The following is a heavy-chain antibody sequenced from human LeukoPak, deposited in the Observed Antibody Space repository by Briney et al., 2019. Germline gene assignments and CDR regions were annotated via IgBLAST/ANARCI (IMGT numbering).Heavy chain of an antibody. CDR3: ARGSCSAGTCLDY. D-gene: IGHD2-15*01. J-gene: IGHJ4*02. CDR2: IYYSGST. V-gene: IGHV4-59*08. Sequence: SETLSLTCTVSGGSISSYCWSWIRQPPGKGLEWIGYIYYSGSTNYNPSLKSRVTISVDTSKNQFSLKLSSVTAADTAVYYCARGSCSAGTCLDYWGQGTLATVSS. CDR1: GGSISSYC.